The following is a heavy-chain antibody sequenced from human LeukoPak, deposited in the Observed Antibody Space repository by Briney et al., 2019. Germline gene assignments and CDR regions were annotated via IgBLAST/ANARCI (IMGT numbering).Heavy chain of an antibody. D-gene: IGHD1-26*01. CDR3: ARTKGRAVGQTAFQY. CDR2: MGYGGRP. Sequence: PSETLSLTCTVSGASFSNDYHWGWIRQSPGKGLEWIGTMGYGGRPYFSPSLKSRVSLSIDMSRTYFSLILKSVSAADTAVYYCARTKGRAVGQTAFQYWGQGTLVTVSA. CDR1: GASFSNDYH. V-gene: IGHV4-39*07. J-gene: IGHJ4*02.